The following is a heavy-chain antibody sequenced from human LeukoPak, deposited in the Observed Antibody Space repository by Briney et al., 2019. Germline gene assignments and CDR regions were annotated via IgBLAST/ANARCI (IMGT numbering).Heavy chain of an antibody. CDR1: GGSFSGYY. V-gene: IGHV4-34*01. D-gene: IGHD3-10*01. J-gene: IGHJ4*02. Sequence: SETLSLTCAVYGGSFSGYYWSWIRQPPGKGLEWIGEINHSGSTNYNPSLKSRVTISVDTSKSQFSLKLSSVTAADTAVYYCARVIGYGSGSYDYWGQGTLVTVSS. CDR3: ARVIGYGSGSYDY. CDR2: INHSGST.